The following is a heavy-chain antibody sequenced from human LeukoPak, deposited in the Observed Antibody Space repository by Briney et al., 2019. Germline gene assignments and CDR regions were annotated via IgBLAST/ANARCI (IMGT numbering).Heavy chain of an antibody. V-gene: IGHV3-48*03. CDR1: GFTFSSYE. CDR2: ISSSGSTI. CDR3: ARDTPLYYYDSNGHPEFDY. J-gene: IGHJ4*02. D-gene: IGHD3-22*01. Sequence: GGSLRLSCAASGFTFSSYEMNWVRQAPGKGLEWVSYISSSGSTIYYADSVKGRFTISRDNAKNSLYLQMNSLRAEDTAVYYCARDTPLYYYDSNGHPEFDYWGQGTLVTVSS.